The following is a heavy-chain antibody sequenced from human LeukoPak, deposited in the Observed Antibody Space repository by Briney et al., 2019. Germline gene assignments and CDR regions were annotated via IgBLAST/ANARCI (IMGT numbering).Heavy chain of an antibody. D-gene: IGHD2-21*01. V-gene: IGHV1-69*10. Sequence: SVKVSCKASGGTFTKYVFSCVRDAPGQGLEWMGRFIPVHDTANYAHKFQGRVILTADKSTSTAYMELTSLRSEDTAVYYCAMLGVIPDWGQGTLITVSS. J-gene: IGHJ1*01. CDR1: GGTFTKYV. CDR2: FIPVHDTA. CDR3: AMLGVIPD.